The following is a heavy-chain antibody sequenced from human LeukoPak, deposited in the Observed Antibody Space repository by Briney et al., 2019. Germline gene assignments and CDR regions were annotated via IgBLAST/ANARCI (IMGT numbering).Heavy chain of an antibody. D-gene: IGHD3-10*01. CDR1: GDSISSSSSY. CDR3: ASTGLITMVRGTDY. J-gene: IGHJ4*02. V-gene: IGHV4-39*01. Sequence: PSETLSLTCTVSGDSISSSSSYWGWIRQPPGEGLKWIGSIYYSGSTYYNTSLKSRVTISVDTSKNQFSLRLNSVTAADTAVYFCASTGLITMVRGTDYWGQGTLVTVSS. CDR2: IYYSGST.